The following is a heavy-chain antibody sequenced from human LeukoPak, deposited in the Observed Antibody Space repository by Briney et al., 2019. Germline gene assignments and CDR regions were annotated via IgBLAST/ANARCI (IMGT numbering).Heavy chain of an antibody. CDR1: GYTFTSYY. J-gene: IGHJ4*02. CDR2: INPSGGST. Sequence: GASVKVSCKASGYTFTSYYMHWVRQAPGQGLEWMGIINPSGGSTSYAQKFQGRVTMTRDTSASTVYMELSSLRSEDTAVYYCAYDFWSGSFDYWGQGTLVTVSS. D-gene: IGHD3-3*01. CDR3: AYDFWSGSFDY. V-gene: IGHV1-46*01.